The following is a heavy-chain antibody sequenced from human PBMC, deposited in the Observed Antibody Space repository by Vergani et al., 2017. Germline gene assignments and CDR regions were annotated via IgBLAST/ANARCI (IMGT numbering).Heavy chain of an antibody. Sequence: EVQLVESGGGIVKPGGSLRLSCVASGFSFRNAWMNWVRRTPGKGLEWVGRIKSTFDRGTTDYAAAVKGRFTISRDDSKNTLFLQMTGLKTEDIGVYYCTTDPRYCGDGSCYWLRDHHYYGMDVWGQGTTVTVA. CDR2: IKSTFDRGTT. J-gene: IGHJ6*02. CDR3: TTDPRYCGDGSCYWLRDHHYYGMDV. D-gene: IGHD2-21*01. CDR1: GFSFRNAW. V-gene: IGHV3-15*07.